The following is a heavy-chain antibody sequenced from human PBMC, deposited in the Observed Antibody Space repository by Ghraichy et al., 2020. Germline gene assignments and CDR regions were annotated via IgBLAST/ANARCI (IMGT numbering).Heavy chain of an antibody. CDR3: ARVGCSSTSCPNWFDP. V-gene: IGHV4-30-2*01. Sequence: SETLSLTCAVSGGSISSGGYSWSWIRQPPGKGLEWIGYIYHSGSTYYNPSLKSRVTISVDRSKNQFSLKLSSVTAADTAVYYCARVGCSSTSCPNWFDPWGQGTLVTVSS. CDR2: IYHSGST. D-gene: IGHD2-2*01. CDR1: GGSISSGGYS. J-gene: IGHJ5*02.